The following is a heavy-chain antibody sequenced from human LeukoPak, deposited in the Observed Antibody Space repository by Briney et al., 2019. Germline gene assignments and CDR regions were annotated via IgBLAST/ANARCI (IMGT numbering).Heavy chain of an antibody. D-gene: IGHD2-2*01. CDR1: GGTFSSYA. CDR2: IIPIFGTA. Sequence: PWASVKVSCKASGGTFSSYAISWVRQAPGQGLEWMGGIIPIFGTANYAQKFQGRVTITTDESTSTAYMELSSLRSEDTAVYYCARGEDCSSTSCYLYWFDPWGQGTLVTVYS. J-gene: IGHJ5*02. CDR3: ARGEDCSSTSCYLYWFDP. V-gene: IGHV1-69*05.